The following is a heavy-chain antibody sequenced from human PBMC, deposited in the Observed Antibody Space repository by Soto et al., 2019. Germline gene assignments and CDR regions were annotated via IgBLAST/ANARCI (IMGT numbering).Heavy chain of an antibody. V-gene: IGHV1-3*01. J-gene: IGHJ4*02. CDR2: IDVGNGDT. D-gene: IGHD6-19*01. Sequence: ASVKVSCKTSGYTFSNYIIQWVRQAPGQRLEWMGWIDVGNGDTTYSQEFEGRVTTTSDTSTSTAYMELRSLRSDDTAVYYCARDGQQWLVRYFDYWGQGTLVTVSS. CDR3: ARDGQQWLVRYFDY. CDR1: GYTFSNYI.